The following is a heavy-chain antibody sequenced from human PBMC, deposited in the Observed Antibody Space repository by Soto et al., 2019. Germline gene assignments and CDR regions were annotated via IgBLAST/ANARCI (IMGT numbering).Heavy chain of an antibody. J-gene: IGHJ6*02. CDR1: GYTFTSYY. Sequence: GASVKVSCKASGYTFTSYYMHWVRQAPGQGLEWMGIINPSGGSTSYAQKFQGRVTMTRDTSTSTVYMELSSLRSEDTAVYYCARDSSQKWWSKNYYYYGMDVWGQGTTVTVSS. CDR2: INPSGGST. D-gene: IGHD2-15*01. V-gene: IGHV1-46*01. CDR3: ARDSSQKWWSKNYYYYGMDV.